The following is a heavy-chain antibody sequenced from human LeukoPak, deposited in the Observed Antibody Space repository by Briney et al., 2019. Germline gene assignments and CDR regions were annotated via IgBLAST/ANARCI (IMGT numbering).Heavy chain of an antibody. D-gene: IGHD6-6*01. J-gene: IGHJ6*02. V-gene: IGHV4-31*03. CDR3: ARISAGRYGMDL. Sequence: SQTLSLTCTVSGSSVTSGGYYWSWIRQHPGKGLEWIGYVYYTGSTYYNPSLKSRVTISPDTSKNQFSLKVTSVTAADTAVYYCARISAGRYGMDLWGQGTTVTVSS. CDR1: GSSVTSGGYY. CDR2: VYYTGST.